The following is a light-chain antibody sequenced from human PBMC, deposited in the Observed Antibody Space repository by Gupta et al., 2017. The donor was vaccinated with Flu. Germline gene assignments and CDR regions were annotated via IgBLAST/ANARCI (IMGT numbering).Light chain of an antibody. CDR2: WAS. CDR1: QSVVHSSNNKNY. V-gene: IGKV4-1*01. Sequence: SLGERASINCKSSQSVVHSSNNKNYLAWFRQKPGQPPKVLIYWASTRESGVPDRFSGSGSGTDFTLTISSLQAEDVAVYYCQQYYSTPPTFGGGTXVEIK. CDR3: QQYYSTPPT. J-gene: IGKJ4*01.